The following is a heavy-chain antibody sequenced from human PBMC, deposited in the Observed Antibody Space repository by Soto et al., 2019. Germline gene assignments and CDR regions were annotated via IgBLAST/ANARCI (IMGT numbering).Heavy chain of an antibody. CDR3: ARVGCTNGVCYGYYFDY. CDR1: GGSISSGDYY. D-gene: IGHD2-8*01. J-gene: IGHJ4*02. V-gene: IGHV4-30-4*01. CDR2: IYYSGST. Sequence: SETLSLTCTVSGGSISSGDYYWSWIRQPPGKGLEWIGYIYYSGSTYYNPSLKSRVTISVDTSKNQFSLKLSSVTAADTAVYYCARVGCTNGVCYGYYFDYWGQGTLVTVSS.